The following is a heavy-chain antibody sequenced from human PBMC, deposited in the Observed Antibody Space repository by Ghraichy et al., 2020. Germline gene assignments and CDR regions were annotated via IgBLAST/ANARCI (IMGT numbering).Heavy chain of an antibody. Sequence: SQTLSLTCAVSGDSVSSGGYSWSWIRQPPGKALEWIDYIINNGSPRYKPALKSPLTISLDTSRYEISLKLSAVTAADTAHYYCARGSAGNSANWGQGTLVVLSS. V-gene: IGHV4-30-4*07. CDR2: IINNGSP. J-gene: IGHJ4*02. CDR1: GDSVSSGGYS. CDR3: ARGSAGNSAN. D-gene: IGHD6-13*01.